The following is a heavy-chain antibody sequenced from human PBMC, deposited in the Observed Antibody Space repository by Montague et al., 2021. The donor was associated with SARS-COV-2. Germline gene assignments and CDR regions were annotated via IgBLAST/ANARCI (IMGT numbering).Heavy chain of an antibody. CDR2: IYYRGST. CDR3: AREDRWNWFDP. D-gene: IGHD5-24*01. Sequence: SETLSLTCTVSGGSISSYYWSRIRQPPGKGLEWIGYIYYRGSTNYNPSLETRVTISVDPSKNQFALKLSSVTAADTAVYYCAREDRWNWFDPWGQGTLVIASS. V-gene: IGHV4-59*13. CDR1: GGSISSYY. J-gene: IGHJ5*02.